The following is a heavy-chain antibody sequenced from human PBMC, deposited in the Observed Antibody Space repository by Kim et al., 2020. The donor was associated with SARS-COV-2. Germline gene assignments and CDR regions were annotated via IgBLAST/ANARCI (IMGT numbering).Heavy chain of an antibody. CDR2: IYHSGST. J-gene: IGHJ2*01. D-gene: IGHD3-3*01. CDR3: ARGVTIFGVVIIFVGWYFDL. Sequence: SETLSLTCAVSGGSISSSNWWSWVRQPPGKGLEWIGEIYHSGSTNYNPSLKSRVTISVDKSKNQFSLKLSSVTAADTAVYYCARGVTIFGVVIIFVGWYFDLWGRGTLVTVSS. CDR1: GGSISSSNW. V-gene: IGHV4-4*02.